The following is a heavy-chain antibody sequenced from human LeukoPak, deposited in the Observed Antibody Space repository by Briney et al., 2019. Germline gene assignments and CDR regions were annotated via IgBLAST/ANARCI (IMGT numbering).Heavy chain of an antibody. CDR1: GGSISSYY. D-gene: IGHD3-10*01. J-gene: IGHJ4*02. V-gene: IGHV4-59*01. CDR2: IYYSGST. Sequence: SETLSLTCTVSGGSISSYYWSWIRQPPGKGLEWIGYIYYSGSTNYNPSLKSRVTISVDTSKNQFSLKLSSVTAADTAVYYCAREERYGSGYDYWGQGTLVTVSS. CDR3: AREERYGSGYDY.